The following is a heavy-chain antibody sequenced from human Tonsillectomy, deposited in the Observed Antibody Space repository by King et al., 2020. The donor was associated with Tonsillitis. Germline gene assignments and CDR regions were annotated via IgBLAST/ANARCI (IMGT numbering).Heavy chain of an antibody. CDR3: ARDRDGPGWWFDP. CDR1: GFTFSSYG. Sequence: VQLVESGGGVVQPGRSLRLSCAASGFTFSSYGMHWVRQAPGKGLEWVAVIWYDGSNKYYADSVKGRFTISRDNSKNTLYLQMNSLRAEDTAVYYCARDRDGPGWWFDPRGQGTLVTVSS. D-gene: IGHD5-24*01. J-gene: IGHJ5*02. V-gene: IGHV3-33*08. CDR2: IWYDGSNK.